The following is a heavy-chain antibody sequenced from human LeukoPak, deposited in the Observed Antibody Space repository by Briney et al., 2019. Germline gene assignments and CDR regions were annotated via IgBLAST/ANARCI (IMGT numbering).Heavy chain of an antibody. J-gene: IGHJ4*02. Sequence: SVKVSCKASGGTFSSYAISWVRQAPGQGLEWMGGIIPIFGTANYAQKFQGRVTITADESTSTAYMELSSLRSEDTAVYYCARCAYCSGTSCCLGAFDYWGQGTLVTVSS. CDR1: GGTFSSYA. D-gene: IGHD2-2*01. V-gene: IGHV1-69*13. CDR2: IIPIFGTA. CDR3: ARCAYCSGTSCCLGAFDY.